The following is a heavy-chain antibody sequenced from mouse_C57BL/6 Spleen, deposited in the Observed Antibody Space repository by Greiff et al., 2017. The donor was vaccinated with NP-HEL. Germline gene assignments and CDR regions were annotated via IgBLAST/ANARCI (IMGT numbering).Heavy chain of an antibody. J-gene: IGHJ1*03. CDR3: ASSSITPVNWYFDD. V-gene: IGHV1-52*01. Sequence: QVQLKQPGAELVRPGSSVKLSCKASGYTFTSYWMHWVKQRPIQGLEWIGNIDPSDSETHYNQKFKGKATLTVDKSSSTAYMQLSSLTSEDSAVYYCASSSITPVNWYFDDWGTGTTVTVSS. CDR1: GYTFTSYW. D-gene: IGHD1-1*01. CDR2: IDPSDSET.